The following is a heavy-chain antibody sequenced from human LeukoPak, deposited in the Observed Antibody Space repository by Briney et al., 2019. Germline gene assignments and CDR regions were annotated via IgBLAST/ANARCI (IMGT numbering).Heavy chain of an antibody. CDR2: ITDSGGST. CDR3: PTTVAAGQLDY. CDR1: GFTFSTYG. J-gene: IGHJ4*02. D-gene: IGHD6-13*01. Sequence: GGSLRLSCAASGFTFSTYGMTWVRQAPGEGLEWVSSITDSGGSTYNADSVKGRFTIFRDNSKNTLYVQMNSLRAEDTAIYYCPTTVAAGQLDYRGQGTLVTVSS. V-gene: IGHV3-23*01.